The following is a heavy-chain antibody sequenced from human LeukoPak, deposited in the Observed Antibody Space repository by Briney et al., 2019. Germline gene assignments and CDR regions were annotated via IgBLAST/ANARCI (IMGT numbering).Heavy chain of an antibody. V-gene: IGHV3-30*02. Sequence: GGSLRLSCAASEFTFSSYGMHWVRQAPGKGLEWVAFIRYDGSNKYYADSVMGRFTVSRDNSKNTLYLQMNSLRAEDTAVYYCARVAAASGAFDIWGQGTMVTVSS. CDR3: ARVAAASGAFDI. CDR1: EFTFSSYG. D-gene: IGHD6-13*01. J-gene: IGHJ3*02. CDR2: IRYDGSNK.